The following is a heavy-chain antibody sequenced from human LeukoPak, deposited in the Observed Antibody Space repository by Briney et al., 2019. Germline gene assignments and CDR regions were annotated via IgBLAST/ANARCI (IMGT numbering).Heavy chain of an antibody. V-gene: IGHV3-7*01. J-gene: IGHJ4*02. CDR1: GFTFSSYW. Sequence: PGGSLRLSCAASGFTFSSYWMSWVRQAPGKGVEWVANIKQDGSEKYYVDSVKGRFTISRDNAKNSLYLQMNSLRAEDTAVYYCARDPSYIAAAPDYWGQGTLVTVSS. D-gene: IGHD6-13*01. CDR3: ARDPSYIAAAPDY. CDR2: IKQDGSEK.